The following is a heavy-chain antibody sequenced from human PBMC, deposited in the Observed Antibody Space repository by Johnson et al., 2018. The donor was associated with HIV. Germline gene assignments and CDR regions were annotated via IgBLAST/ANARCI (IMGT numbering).Heavy chain of an antibody. CDR1: GIIVTGNF. Sequence: VQLVESGGGLVQPGGSLRLSCAASGIIVTGNFMSWVRQAPGKGLAWVSVINAGGDTYYADSVKGRFTISRDRSKNTVSLQMNSLRVEDTAVYYCARDERPEGFDIWGQGTMVTVSS. CDR2: INAGGDT. D-gene: IGHD1-1*01. CDR3: ARDERPEGFDI. J-gene: IGHJ3*02. V-gene: IGHV3-66*01.